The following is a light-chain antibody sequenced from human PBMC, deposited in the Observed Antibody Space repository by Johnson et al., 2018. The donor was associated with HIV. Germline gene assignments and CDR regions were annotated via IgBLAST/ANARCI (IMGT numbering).Light chain of an antibody. Sequence: QSVLTQPPSVSAAPGQKVTISCSGSSSNIGNSYVSWYQQLPGKAPKLLIYENNKRPSGIPDRFSGSKSGTSATLGITGLQTGDEADYYCGTWDSSLSAHVFGTGTKVTVL. CDR1: SSNIGNSY. V-gene: IGLV1-51*02. CDR3: GTWDSSLSAHV. J-gene: IGLJ1*01. CDR2: ENN.